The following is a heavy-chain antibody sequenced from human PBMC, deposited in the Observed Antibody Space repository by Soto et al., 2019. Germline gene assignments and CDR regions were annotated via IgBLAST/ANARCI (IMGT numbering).Heavy chain of an antibody. CDR1: GGSISSYY. J-gene: IGHJ6*02. D-gene: IGHD3-10*01. CDR3: ARDGVVRGVNPSNYGMDV. Sequence: SETLSLTCTVSGGSISSYYWSWIRQPPGKGLEWIGYIYYSGSTNYNPSLKSRVTISVDTSKNQFSLKLSSVTAADTAVYYCARDGVVRGVNPSNYGMDVWGQGTTVTVSS. V-gene: IGHV4-59*01. CDR2: IYYSGST.